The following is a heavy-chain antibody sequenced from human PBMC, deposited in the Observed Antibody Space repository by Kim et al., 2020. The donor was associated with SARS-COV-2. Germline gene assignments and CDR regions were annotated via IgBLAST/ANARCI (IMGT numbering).Heavy chain of an antibody. CDR2: INPSGGST. CDR3: ARDLYCSSTSCAGNNYYYYGMDV. D-gene: IGHD2-2*01. Sequence: ASVKVSCKASGYTFTSYYMHWVRQAPGQGLEWMGIINPSGGSTSYAQKFQGRVTMTRDTSTSTVYMELSSLRSEDTAVYYCARDLYCSSTSCAGNNYYYYGMDVWGQGTTVTVSS. J-gene: IGHJ6*02. V-gene: IGHV1-46*01. CDR1: GYTFTSYY.